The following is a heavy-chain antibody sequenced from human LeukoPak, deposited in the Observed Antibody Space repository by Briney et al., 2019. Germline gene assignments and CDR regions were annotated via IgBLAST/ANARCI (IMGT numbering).Heavy chain of an antibody. V-gene: IGHV3-7*01. CDR1: GFTFSSYW. D-gene: IGHD3-10*01. CDR3: ARVGRLLWFGELFPSYYYYYMDV. J-gene: IGHJ6*03. CDR2: IKQDGSEK. Sequence: GGSLRLSCAASGFTFSSYWMSWVRQAPGKGLEWVANIKQDGSEKYYVDSVKGRFTISRDNAKNSLYLQMNSLRAEDTAVYYCARVGRLLWFGELFPSYYYYYMDVWGKGTTVTISS.